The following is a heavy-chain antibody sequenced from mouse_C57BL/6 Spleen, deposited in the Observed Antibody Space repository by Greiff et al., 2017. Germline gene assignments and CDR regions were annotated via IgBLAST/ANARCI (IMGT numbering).Heavy chain of an antibody. CDR2: ISYDGSN. CDR3: ARGGGGFDY. D-gene: IGHD1-1*02. CDR1: GYSITSGYY. J-gene: IGHJ2*01. Sequence: EVKLQESGPGLVKPSQSLSLTCSVTGYSITSGYYWNWIRQFPGNKLEWMGYISYDGSNNYNPSRQNRISITRDTSKNQFFQKLNSVTTEDTATYYCARGGGGFDYWGQGTTLTVSS. V-gene: IGHV3-6*01.